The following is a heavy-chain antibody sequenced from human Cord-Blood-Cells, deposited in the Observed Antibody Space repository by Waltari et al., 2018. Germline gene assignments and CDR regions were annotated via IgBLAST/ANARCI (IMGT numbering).Heavy chain of an antibody. D-gene: IGHD4-17*01. CDR1: GFTFSSYG. CDR2: IWYDGSNK. J-gene: IGHJ3*02. Sequence: AASGFTFSSYGMHWVRQAPGKGLEWVAVIWYDGSNKYYADSVKGRFTISRDNSKNTLYLQMNSLRAEDTAVYYCARDPYTRDYGDYDDAFDIWGQGTMVTVSS. V-gene: IGHV3-33*01. CDR3: ARDPYTRDYGDYDDAFDI.